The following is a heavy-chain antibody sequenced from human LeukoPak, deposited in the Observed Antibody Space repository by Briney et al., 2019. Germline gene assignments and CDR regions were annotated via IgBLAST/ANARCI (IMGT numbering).Heavy chain of an antibody. V-gene: IGHV3-74*01. CDR1: GFTFSSYW. CDR2: IKSEWSST. D-gene: IGHD3-22*01. CDR3: ARDRGYAFDI. J-gene: IGHJ3*02. Sequence: PGGSLRLSCAASGFTFSSYWVHWVRQAPGKGLVVVSLIKSEWSSTRYADSVKARFTISRDNDKNPLYLQMNSLRAEDTAVYYCARDRGYAFDIWGQGTMVTVSS.